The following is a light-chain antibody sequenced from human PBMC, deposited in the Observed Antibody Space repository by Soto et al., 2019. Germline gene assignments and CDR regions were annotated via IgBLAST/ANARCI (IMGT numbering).Light chain of an antibody. V-gene: IGKV4-1*01. Sequence: DIVMTQSPDSLAVSLGERATINCKSSQSVLYSSINKNYLAWYQQKPGQPPKLLIYWASTRESGVPDRFSGSGSGTDFNLTISSLQAEDVAVYYCQQYYTTPYTFGQGTKLEIK. J-gene: IGKJ2*01. CDR1: QSVLYSSINKNY. CDR2: WAS. CDR3: QQYYTTPYT.